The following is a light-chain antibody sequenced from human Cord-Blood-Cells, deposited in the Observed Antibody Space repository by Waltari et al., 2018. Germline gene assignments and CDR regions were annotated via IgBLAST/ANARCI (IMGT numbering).Light chain of an antibody. CDR1: QSVSSSY. V-gene: IGKV3-20*01. CDR2: GAS. J-gene: IGKJ3*01. Sequence: EIVLTQSPGTLSLSPGERATLSCRASQSVSSSYLAWYQQKPGQAPRLLIYGASSRATGSPDRFSGSGSGTDFTLTISRLEPEDFVVYYCQQYGSSPFTFGPGTKVDIK. CDR3: QQYGSSPFT.